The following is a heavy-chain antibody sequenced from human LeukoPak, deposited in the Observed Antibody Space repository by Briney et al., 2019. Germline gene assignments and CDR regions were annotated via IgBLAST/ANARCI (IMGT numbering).Heavy chain of an antibody. Sequence: GGSLRLSCVVSGIPLSDYYMNWIRQAPGKGLEWISYISSSSSYTDYADSVKGRFTISRDNAKSALYLQMNSLRLEDTAVYYCAAGTAADFWGQGTLVTVSS. V-gene: IGHV3-11*03. CDR2: ISSSSSYT. D-gene: IGHD6-13*01. J-gene: IGHJ4*02. CDR1: GIPLSDYY. CDR3: AAGTAADF.